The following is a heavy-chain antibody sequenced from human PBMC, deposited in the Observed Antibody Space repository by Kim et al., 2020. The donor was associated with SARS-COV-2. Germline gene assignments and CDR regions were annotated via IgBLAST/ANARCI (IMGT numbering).Heavy chain of an antibody. Sequence: ASVKVSCKASGYTFTSYAMNLVRQAPGQGLEWMGWINTNTGNPTYAQGFTGRFVFSLDTSVSTAYLQISSLKAEDTAVYYCARDALRYVDWLLYGYYGMDVWGQGTTVTVSS. CDR3: ARDALRYVDWLLYGYYGMDV. V-gene: IGHV7-4-1*02. CDR1: GYTFTSYA. CDR2: INTNTGNP. J-gene: IGHJ6*02. D-gene: IGHD3-9*01.